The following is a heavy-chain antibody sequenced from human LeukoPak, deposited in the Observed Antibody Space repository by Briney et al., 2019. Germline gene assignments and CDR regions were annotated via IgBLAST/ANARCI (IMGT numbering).Heavy chain of an antibody. CDR3: ARTRAGPSDY. D-gene: IGHD1-14*01. J-gene: IGHJ4*02. CDR2: IPYDGSNK. Sequence: PGGSLRLSCAASGFTFSSYAMHWVRQAPGKGLEWVAVIPYDGSNKYYADSVKGRFTISRDNSKNTLYLQMNSLRPEDTAVYYCARTRAGPSDYWGQGTLVTVSS. V-gene: IGHV3-30-3*01. CDR1: GFTFSSYA.